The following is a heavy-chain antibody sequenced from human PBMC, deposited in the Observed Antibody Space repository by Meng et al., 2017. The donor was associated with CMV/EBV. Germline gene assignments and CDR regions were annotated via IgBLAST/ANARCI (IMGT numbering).Heavy chain of an antibody. CDR2: IYYSGST. CDR3: AGVWWELPLGGFYYYYGMDV. Sequence: SETLSLTCTVSGGSVSSGSYYWSWIRQPPGKGLEWIGYIYYSGSTYYNPSLKSRVTISVDTSKNQFSLKLSSVTAADTAVYYCAGVWWELPLGGFYYYYGMDVWGQGTTVTVSS. V-gene: IGHV4-61*01. D-gene: IGHD1-26*01. CDR1: GGSVSSGSYY. J-gene: IGHJ6*02.